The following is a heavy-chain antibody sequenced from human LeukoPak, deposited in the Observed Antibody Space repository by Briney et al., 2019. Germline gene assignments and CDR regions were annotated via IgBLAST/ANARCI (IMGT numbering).Heavy chain of an antibody. CDR2: MHHSGSA. CDR3: ARDSPFEWDVLGDSFDS. J-gene: IGHJ3*02. Sequence: SKTLSLTCTVSGGSISSYFWSWVRQSPGKGLEWIGFMHHSGSANSNPSLKSRVTISMDTSKNQFSLKMSSVTAADTAVYYCARDSPFEWDVLGDSFDSWGQGTVVTVSS. V-gene: IGHV4-59*01. D-gene: IGHD1-26*01. CDR1: GGSISSYF.